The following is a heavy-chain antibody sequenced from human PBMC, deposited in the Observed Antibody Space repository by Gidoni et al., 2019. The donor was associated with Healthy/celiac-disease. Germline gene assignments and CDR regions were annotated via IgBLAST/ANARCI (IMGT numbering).Heavy chain of an antibody. J-gene: IGHJ3*02. Sequence: QVQLQDSGPGLVKPSETLSLTCPLSGGSISSYYWSWIRQPPGKGLEWIGYMYYSGSTNYTPSLKSRVTISADTSKNQFSLKLSSVTAADTALYYCARGGSLAALDIWGQGTMVTVSS. CDR1: GGSISSYY. D-gene: IGHD1-26*01. CDR3: ARGGSLAALDI. CDR2: MYYSGST. V-gene: IGHV4-59*08.